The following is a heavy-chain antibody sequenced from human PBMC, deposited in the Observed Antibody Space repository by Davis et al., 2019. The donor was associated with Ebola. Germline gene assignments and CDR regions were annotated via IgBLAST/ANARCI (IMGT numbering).Heavy chain of an antibody. CDR3: ARAGSVVTGPDAFDI. Sequence: PGGSLRLSCAASGFTFSDYYMSWIRQAPGKGLEWVSYISSSSSYTNYADSVKGRFTISRDNAKNSLYLQMNSLRAEDTAVYYCARAGSVVTGPDAFDIWGQGTMVTVSS. J-gene: IGHJ3*02. D-gene: IGHD2-21*02. V-gene: IGHV3-11*06. CDR1: GFTFSDYY. CDR2: ISSSSSYT.